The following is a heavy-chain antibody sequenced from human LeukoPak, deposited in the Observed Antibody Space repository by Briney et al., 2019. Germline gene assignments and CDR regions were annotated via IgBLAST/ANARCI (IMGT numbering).Heavy chain of an antibody. J-gene: IGHJ3*02. D-gene: IGHD6-13*01. Sequence: GGSLRLSCAASGFTFDDYAMHWVRQAPGKGLEWVSGISWNSGSIGYADSVKGRFTISRDNAKNSLYLQMNSLRAEDTALYYCAKEYSSSWRHDAFDIWGQGTMVTVS. CDR1: GFTFDDYA. CDR2: ISWNSGSI. CDR3: AKEYSSSWRHDAFDI. V-gene: IGHV3-9*01.